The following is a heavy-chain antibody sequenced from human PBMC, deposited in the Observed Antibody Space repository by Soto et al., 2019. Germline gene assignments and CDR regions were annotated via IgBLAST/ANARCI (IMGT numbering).Heavy chain of an antibody. V-gene: IGHV1-69*13. CDR1: GGTFSSYA. D-gene: IGHD2-15*01. Sequence: ASVKVSCKTSGGTFSSYAISWVRQAPGQGLEWMGGIVPIVDTSTYAQKYQGRVTITADESTSTVYMGLSSLRSDDTAVYYCVRVVAIPGYPDNWG. CDR3: VRVVAIPGYPDN. J-gene: IGHJ4*03. CDR2: IVPIVDTS.